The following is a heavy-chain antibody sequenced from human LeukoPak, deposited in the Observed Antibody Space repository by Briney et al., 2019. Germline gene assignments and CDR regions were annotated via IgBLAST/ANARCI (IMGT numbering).Heavy chain of an antibody. CDR2: IIPILGIA. CDR1: GGTFSSYA. J-gene: IGHJ3*02. CDR3: ARELRYYYDSSGRDAFDI. V-gene: IGHV1-69*04. Sequence: SVKVSCKASGGTFSSYAISWVRQAPGQGLEWMGRIIPILGIANYAQKFQGRVTITADKSTSTAYMELSSLRSEDTAVYYCARELRYYYDSSGRDAFDIWGQGTMVTVSS. D-gene: IGHD3-22*01.